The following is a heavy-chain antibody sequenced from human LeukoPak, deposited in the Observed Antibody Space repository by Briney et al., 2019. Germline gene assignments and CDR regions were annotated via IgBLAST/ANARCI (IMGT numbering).Heavy chain of an antibody. Sequence: GGSLRLPCAASGFTFSRYDMHWVRQGTRKGLEWVSAIGTAGDTYYPGSVKGRFTISRENAKNSLYLQMNSLRAGDTAVYYCARGGLGDAFDIWGQGTMVTVSS. J-gene: IGHJ3*02. D-gene: IGHD3-16*01. CDR2: IGTAGDT. CDR1: GFTFSRYD. CDR3: ARGGLGDAFDI. V-gene: IGHV3-13*01.